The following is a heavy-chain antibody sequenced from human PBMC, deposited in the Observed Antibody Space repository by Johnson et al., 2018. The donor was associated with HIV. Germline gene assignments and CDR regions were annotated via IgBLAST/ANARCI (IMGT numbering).Heavy chain of an antibody. V-gene: IGHV3-7*01. Sequence: EVQLVESGGGLVQPGGSLRLSCAASGFTFSSYWMSWVRQAPGKGLEWVDNIKQDGSEKYYVDSVKGRFTISRDNAKNSLYLQMNSLRAEDTAVYYCARDMIIEAFDICGQVTMVTVSS. D-gene: IGHD3-16*01. CDR1: GFTFSSYW. CDR3: ARDMIIEAFDI. CDR2: IKQDGSEK. J-gene: IGHJ3*02.